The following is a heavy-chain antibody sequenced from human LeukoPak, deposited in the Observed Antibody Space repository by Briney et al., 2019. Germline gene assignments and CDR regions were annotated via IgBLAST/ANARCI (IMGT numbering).Heavy chain of an antibody. J-gene: IGHJ4*02. V-gene: IGHV3-48*01. CDR2: ISSSSSTI. CDR3: ARGRPRSGYDPGPLY. Sequence: PGGSLRLSCAAPGFTFSSYSMNWVRQAPGKGLEWVSYISSSSSTIYYADSVKGRFTISRDNAKNSLYLQMNSLRAEDTAVYYCARGRPRSGYDPGPLYWGQGTLVTVSS. D-gene: IGHD5-12*01. CDR1: GFTFSSYS.